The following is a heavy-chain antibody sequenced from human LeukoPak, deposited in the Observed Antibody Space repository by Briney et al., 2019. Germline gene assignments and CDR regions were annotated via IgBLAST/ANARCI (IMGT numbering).Heavy chain of an antibody. Sequence: SETLSLTCTVSGGSISSSSYYWGWIGQPPGKGLEWIGSIYYSGSTYYNPSLKSRVTISVDTSKNQFSLKLSSVTAADTAVYYCARHVAVTRGSSEYNWFDPWGQGTLVTVSS. V-gene: IGHV4-39*01. CDR1: GGSISSSSYY. CDR3: ARHVAVTRGSSEYNWFDP. D-gene: IGHD6-13*01. CDR2: IYYSGST. J-gene: IGHJ5*02.